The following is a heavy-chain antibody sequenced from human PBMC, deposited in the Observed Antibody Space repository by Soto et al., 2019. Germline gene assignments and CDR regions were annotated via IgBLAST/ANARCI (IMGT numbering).Heavy chain of an antibody. J-gene: IGHJ6*02. CDR1: YYSIGSTYY. D-gene: IGHD4-17*01. Sequence: SETLSLTCTVSYYSIGSTYYWGWIRQPPGKGLEWIGNIYHSGSTYYNPSLKSRVTMSVDTSKNQFSLKLSSVTAADTAVYYCARAFYGAYAAYYFAMDVWGQGTTVTVSS. V-gene: IGHV4-38-2*02. CDR2: IYHSGST. CDR3: ARAFYGAYAAYYFAMDV.